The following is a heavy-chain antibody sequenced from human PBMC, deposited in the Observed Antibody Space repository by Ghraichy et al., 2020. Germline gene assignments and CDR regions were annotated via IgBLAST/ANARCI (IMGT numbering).Heavy chain of an antibody. CDR1: GDSVSSNSAA. CDR2: TYYRSKWYN. CDR3: ARMYRSGWYDAYYFDY. J-gene: IGHJ4*02. V-gene: IGHV6-1*01. Sequence: SQTLSLTCAISGDSVSSNSAAWNWIRQSPSRGLEWLGRTYYRSKWYNDYAVSVKSRITINPDTSKNQFSLQLNSVTPEDTAVYYCARMYRSGWYDAYYFDYWGQGTLVTVSS. D-gene: IGHD6-19*01.